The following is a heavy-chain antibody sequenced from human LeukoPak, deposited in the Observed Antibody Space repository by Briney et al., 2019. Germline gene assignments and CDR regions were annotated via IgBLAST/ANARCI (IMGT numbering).Heavy chain of an antibody. D-gene: IGHD2-2*01. Sequence: KPSQTLTLTCTVSGGSISSGSYYWSWIRQPAGKGREWIGRIYTSGSTNYNPSLKSRVTISVDTSKNQFSLKLSSVTAADTAVYYCARDYCSSTSCYFDYWGQGTLVTVSS. V-gene: IGHV4-61*02. CDR1: GGSISSGSYY. CDR2: IYTSGST. J-gene: IGHJ4*02. CDR3: ARDYCSSTSCYFDY.